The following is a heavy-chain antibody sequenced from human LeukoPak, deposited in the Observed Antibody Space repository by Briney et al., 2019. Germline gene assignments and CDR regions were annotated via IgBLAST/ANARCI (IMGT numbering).Heavy chain of an antibody. J-gene: IGHJ4*02. CDR2: IYTSGST. Sequence: SETLSLTCTVSGGSISSGSYYWSWIRQPAGKGLEWIGRIYTSGSTNYNPSLKSRVTISVDTSKNQFSLKLSSVTAADTAVYYCARASGSYLVIDYWGQGTLVTVSS. D-gene: IGHD1-26*01. CDR3: ARASGSYLVIDY. V-gene: IGHV4-61*02. CDR1: GGSISSGSYY.